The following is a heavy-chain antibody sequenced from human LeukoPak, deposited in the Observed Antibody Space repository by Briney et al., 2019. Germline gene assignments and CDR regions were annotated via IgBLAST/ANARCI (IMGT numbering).Heavy chain of an antibody. CDR2: IWYDGSNK. CDR3: AKDRYDSSGYYPFDY. Sequence: PGGSLRLSRAASGFTFSSYGMHWVRQAPGKGLEWVAVIWYDGSNKYYADSVKGRFTISRDNSKNTLYLQMNSLRAEDTAVYYCAKDRYDSSGYYPFDYWGQGTLVTVSS. J-gene: IGHJ4*02. CDR1: GFTFSSYG. V-gene: IGHV3-33*06. D-gene: IGHD3-22*01.